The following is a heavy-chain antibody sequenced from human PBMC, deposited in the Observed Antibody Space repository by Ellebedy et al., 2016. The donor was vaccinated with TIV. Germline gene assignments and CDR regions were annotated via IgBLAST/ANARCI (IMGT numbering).Heavy chain of an antibody. CDR1: GFVFGDYY. Sequence: PGGSLRLSCTTSGFVFGDYYMSWIRQAPGKGLEWVSCISSSSSYIYYADSVKGRITISRDNAKKSLFLQMNSLRAEDTAVYYCAREIVLVPAAIVSDLTTKYFYYNGMDVWGQGTTVTVSS. J-gene: IGHJ6*02. V-gene: IGHV3-11*06. D-gene: IGHD2-2*01. CDR2: ISSSSSYI. CDR3: AREIVLVPAAIVSDLTTKYFYYNGMDV.